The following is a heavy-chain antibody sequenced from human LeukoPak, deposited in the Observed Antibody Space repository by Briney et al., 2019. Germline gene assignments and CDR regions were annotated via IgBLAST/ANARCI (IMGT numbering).Heavy chain of an antibody. CDR1: GGSISSSSYY. CDR3: ARLSSGSYGY. J-gene: IGHJ4*02. V-gene: IGHV4-39*01. D-gene: IGHD3-10*01. Sequence: SETLSLTCTVSGGSISSSSYYWGWIRQPPGKGLEWIGSIYYSGSTYYNPSLKSRVTISVDTSKNQFSLKLSSVTAADTAVYYCARLSSGSYGYWGQGTLVTVSS. CDR2: IYYSGST.